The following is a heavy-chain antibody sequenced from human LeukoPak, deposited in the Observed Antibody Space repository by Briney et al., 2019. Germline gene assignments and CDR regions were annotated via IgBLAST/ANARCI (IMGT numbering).Heavy chain of an antibody. CDR1: GFTFSSYA. CDR2: ISGSGGST. D-gene: IGHD3-9*01. Sequence: GGSLRLSCAASGFTFSSYAMSWVRQAPGKGLEWVSAISGSGGSTYYADSVKGRFTISRDNSKNTLYLQMNSLRAEDTAVYYCAKVVLRYFDCLFPYLDYLGQGTLVTVSS. J-gene: IGHJ4*02. CDR3: AKVVLRYFDCLFPYLDY. V-gene: IGHV3-23*01.